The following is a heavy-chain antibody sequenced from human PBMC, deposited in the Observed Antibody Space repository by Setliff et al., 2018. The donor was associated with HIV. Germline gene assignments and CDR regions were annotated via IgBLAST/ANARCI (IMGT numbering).Heavy chain of an antibody. CDR2: IYYSGST. CDR1: GGSISSSSYY. D-gene: IGHD3-3*01. V-gene: IGHV4-39*01. Sequence: SETLSLTCTVSGGSISSSSYYWGWIRQPPGEGLEWIGSIYYSGSTYYNPSLKSRVTISVDTSKNQFSLKLSSVTAADTAVYYCARHERSIFGVTYSYYMDVWGKGTTVTVSS. J-gene: IGHJ6*03. CDR3: ARHERSIFGVTYSYYMDV.